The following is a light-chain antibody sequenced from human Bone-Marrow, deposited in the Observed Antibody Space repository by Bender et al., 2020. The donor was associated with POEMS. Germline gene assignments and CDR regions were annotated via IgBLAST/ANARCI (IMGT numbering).Light chain of an antibody. CDR3: CSYADTFRHV. Sequence: QSALTQPASVSGSPGQSITISCTGISSNVGRYNLVSWYQLHPGQVPKLIIYDVSRRPSGISNRFFGSISGNTASLTISGLQIVDEADYYCCSYADTFRHVFGSGTKVTVL. CDR1: SSNVGRYNL. V-gene: IGLV2-23*02. CDR2: DVS. J-gene: IGLJ1*01.